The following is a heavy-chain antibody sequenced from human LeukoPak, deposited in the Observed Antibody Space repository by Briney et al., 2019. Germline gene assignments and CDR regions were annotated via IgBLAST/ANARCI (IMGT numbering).Heavy chain of an antibody. D-gene: IGHD4-17*01. J-gene: IGHJ5*02. CDR1: GGSISSYY. V-gene: IGHV4-59*12. CDR3: ARDQLLAYGDYGWGDP. CDR2: IYYSGST. Sequence: SETLSLTCTVSGGSISSYYWSWIRQPPGKGLEWIGYIYYSGSTNYNPSLKSRVTISVDTSKNQFSLKLSSVTAADTAVYYCARDQLLAYGDYGWGDPWGQGTLVTVSS.